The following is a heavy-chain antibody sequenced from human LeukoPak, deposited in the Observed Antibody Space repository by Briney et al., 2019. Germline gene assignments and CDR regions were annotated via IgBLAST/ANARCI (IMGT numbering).Heavy chain of an antibody. V-gene: IGHV4-39*07. J-gene: IGHJ5*02. CDR1: GGSISSTSYY. CDR2: IYYSGST. CDR3: AALTTAGWFNP. D-gene: IGHD3-3*01. Sequence: SETLSLTCTVSGGSISSTSYYWGWIRQPPGKGLEWIGNIYYSGSTYYNPSLKSPFTISVDTSKNQFYLKLSSVTAADTAVYYCAALTTAGWFNPWGQGTLVTVSS.